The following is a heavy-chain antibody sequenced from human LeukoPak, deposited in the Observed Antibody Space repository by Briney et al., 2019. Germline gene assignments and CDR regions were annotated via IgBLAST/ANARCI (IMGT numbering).Heavy chain of an antibody. D-gene: IGHD2-2*01. CDR1: GGSFSGYY. CDR2: INHSGST. J-gene: IGHJ6*03. V-gene: IGHV4-34*01. CDR3: ARRPFYQLPLYYYYYMDV. Sequence: SETLSLTCAVYGGSFSGYYWSWIRQPPGKGLEWIGEINHSGSTNYNPSLKSRVTISVDTSKNQFSLNLSSVTAADTAVYYCARRPFYQLPLYYYYYMDVWGKGTTVTISS.